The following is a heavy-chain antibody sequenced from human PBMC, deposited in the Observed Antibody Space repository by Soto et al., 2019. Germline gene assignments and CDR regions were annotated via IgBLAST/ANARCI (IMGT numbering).Heavy chain of an antibody. J-gene: IGHJ5*02. CDR2: ISSSGSTI. D-gene: IGHD6-13*01. CDR3: ARDLEQLPRGWFDP. Sequence: GGSLRLSCAASGFTFSDYYMSWIRQAPGKGLEWVSYISSSGSTIYYADSVKGRFTISRDNAKNSLYLQMNSLRAEDTAVYYCARDLEQLPRGWFDPWGQGTLVTVSS. CDR1: GFTFSDYY. V-gene: IGHV3-11*01.